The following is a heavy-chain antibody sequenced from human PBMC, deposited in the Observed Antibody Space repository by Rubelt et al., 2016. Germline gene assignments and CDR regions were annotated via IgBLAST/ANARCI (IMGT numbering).Heavy chain of an antibody. J-gene: IGHJ2*01. Sequence: GLLKPSETLSLTCAVYGGSFSGYYWSWIRQPPGKGLEWIGEINHSGSTNYNPSLKSRVTISVDTSKNQFSLKLSSVTAADTAVYYFARGFSLWELQNDASSRHWYFDLWGRGTLVTVSS. D-gene: IGHD1-26*01. CDR1: GGSFSGYY. CDR3: ARGFSLWELQNDASSRHWYFDL. V-gene: IGHV4-34*01. CDR2: INHSGST.